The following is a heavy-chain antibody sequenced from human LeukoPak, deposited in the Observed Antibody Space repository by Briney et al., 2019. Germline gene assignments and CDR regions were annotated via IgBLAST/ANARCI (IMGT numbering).Heavy chain of an antibody. Sequence: SETLSLTCTVSGGSISSYDWSWIRQPPGKGLEWIGYIYTSGSTNYNPSLKSRVTISVDTSKNQFSLKLSSVTAADTAVYYCARHTGYCSSTSCYSDYYYYMDVWGKGTTVTVSS. V-gene: IGHV4-4*09. CDR3: ARHTGYCSSTSCYSDYYYYMDV. D-gene: IGHD2-2*01. CDR1: GGSISSYD. J-gene: IGHJ6*03. CDR2: IYTSGST.